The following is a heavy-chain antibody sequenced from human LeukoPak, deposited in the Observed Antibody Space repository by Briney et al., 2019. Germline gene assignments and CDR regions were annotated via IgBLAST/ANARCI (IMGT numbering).Heavy chain of an antibody. Sequence: SETLSLTRTVSGGSISSYYWSWIRQPPGKGLEWIGYIYYSGSTNYNPSLKSRVTISVDTSKNQFSLKLSSVTAADTAVYYCAGVGGNAFDIWGQGTMVTVSS. CDR3: AGVGGNAFDI. CDR1: GGSISSYY. J-gene: IGHJ3*02. D-gene: IGHD3-16*01. V-gene: IGHV4-59*01. CDR2: IYYSGST.